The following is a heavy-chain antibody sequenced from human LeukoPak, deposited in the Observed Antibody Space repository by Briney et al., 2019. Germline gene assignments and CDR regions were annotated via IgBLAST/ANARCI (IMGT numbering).Heavy chain of an antibody. D-gene: IGHD4-11*01. Sequence: SETLSLTCAVSGGSISGYYWSWVRQPPGKGLEWIGYIYYSGSTSYNPSLRSRVTISVDTSKNQFSLKLSSVTAADTAVYYCARGYSNYDYYYGMDVWGQGTTVTVSS. J-gene: IGHJ6*02. CDR1: GGSISGYY. V-gene: IGHV4-59*12. CDR2: IYYSGST. CDR3: ARGYSNYDYYYGMDV.